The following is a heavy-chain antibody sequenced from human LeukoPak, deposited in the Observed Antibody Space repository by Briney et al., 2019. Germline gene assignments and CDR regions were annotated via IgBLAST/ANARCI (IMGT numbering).Heavy chain of an antibody. V-gene: IGHV4-59*01. Sequence: PSETLSLTCTVSGGSISSYYWSWIRQPPGKGLEWIGYIYYSGSTNYNPSLKSRVTISVDTSKNQFSLKLSSVTAADTAVYYCAVGPGGYYDSSGYASFDPWGQGTLVTVSS. J-gene: IGHJ5*02. CDR2: IYYSGST. CDR1: GGSISSYY. CDR3: AVGPGGYYDSSGYASFDP. D-gene: IGHD3-22*01.